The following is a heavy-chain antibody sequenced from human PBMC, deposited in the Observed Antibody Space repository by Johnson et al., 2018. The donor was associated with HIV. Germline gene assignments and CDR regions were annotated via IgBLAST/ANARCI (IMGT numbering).Heavy chain of an antibody. D-gene: IGHD1-26*01. CDR2: IWYDGSNK. V-gene: IGHV3-33*01. Sequence: QVQLVESGGGVVQPGRSLRLSCAASGFTFSSYGMHWVRQAPGQGLEWVAVIWYDGSNKYYADSVKGRFTISRDNSKNTLYLQMNSLRAEDTAVYYCARRSWAFDAFDIWGQGTMVTVSS. J-gene: IGHJ3*02. CDR3: ARRSWAFDAFDI. CDR1: GFTFSSYG.